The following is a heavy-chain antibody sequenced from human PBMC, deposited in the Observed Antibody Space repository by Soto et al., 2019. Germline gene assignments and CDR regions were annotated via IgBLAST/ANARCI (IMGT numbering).Heavy chain of an antibody. CDR3: VHRGRISTTVFHX. D-gene: IGHD1-1*01. V-gene: IGHV2-5*01. J-gene: IGHJ4*02. CDR1: GFSLSTSGEG. Sequence: SGPTLVHPTQTLTLTCTFSGFSLSTSGEGVCWIRHPPGKALEWLALIYWNNDKQYSPSLKSRITITKETSKKQVVLKMTSMDPVDTATYYCVHRGRISTTVFHXWGQGTLVTVSX. CDR2: IYWNNDK.